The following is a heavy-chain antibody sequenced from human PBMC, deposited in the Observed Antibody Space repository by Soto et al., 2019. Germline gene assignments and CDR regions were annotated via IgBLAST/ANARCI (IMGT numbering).Heavy chain of an antibody. D-gene: IGHD5-12*01. CDR1: RYTLTNFY. CDR3: ARYKVGRPLEV. Sequence: ASVXVAFKACRYTLTNFYSQLLLQAPGQGLDCMGIINPSGGSTTYPQKFQGRVTMTRDKSTSTVHMELITLRSEDPDVYYCARYKVGRPLEVWGHGTTV. V-gene: IGHV1-46*01. CDR2: INPSGGST. J-gene: IGHJ6*01.